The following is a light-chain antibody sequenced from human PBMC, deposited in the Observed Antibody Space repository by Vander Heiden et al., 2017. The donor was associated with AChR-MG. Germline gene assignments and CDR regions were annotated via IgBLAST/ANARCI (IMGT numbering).Light chain of an antibody. CDR3: QQKYKLHPYS. V-gene: IGKV1-33*01. CDR1: QDISSY. J-gene: IGKJ2*03. Sequence: IQTTHSPCSLSAFVGERRTITCQASQDISSYLNWYQQRPSKTPTLLLYDASNCQAAVPSTFSGNGSARAFTFTISSLQPGDIAAYYCQQKYKLHPYSFGHGTKLEIK. CDR2: DAS.